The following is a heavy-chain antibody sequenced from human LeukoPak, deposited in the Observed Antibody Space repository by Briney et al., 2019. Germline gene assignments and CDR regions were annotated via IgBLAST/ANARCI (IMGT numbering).Heavy chain of an antibody. Sequence: PSETLSLTCTVSGGSISSSSYYWGWIRQPPGKGLEWIGSIYYSGSTYYNPSLKSRVTISVDTSKNQFSLKLSSVTAADTAVYYCARGSHPYIDYWGQGTLVTVSS. V-gene: IGHV4-39*07. CDR2: IYYSGST. CDR3: ARGSHPYIDY. J-gene: IGHJ4*02. CDR1: GGSISSSSYY. D-gene: IGHD2-2*02.